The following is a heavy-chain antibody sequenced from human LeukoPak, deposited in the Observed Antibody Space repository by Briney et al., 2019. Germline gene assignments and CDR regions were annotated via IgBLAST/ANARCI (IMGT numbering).Heavy chain of an antibody. D-gene: IGHD2-2*01. CDR1: GYTFTSYF. V-gene: IGHV1-46*01. CDR2: INPSGGST. J-gene: IGHJ6*04. CDR3: ARDRGYCSSTSCYSYYYYGMDV. Sequence: GASVKVSCKASGYTFTSYFMHGVRQAPGQGLEWMGIINPSGGSTSYAQKFQGRVTMTRDTSTSTVYMELSSLRSEDTAVYYCARDRGYCSSTSCYSYYYYGMDVWGKGTTVTVSS.